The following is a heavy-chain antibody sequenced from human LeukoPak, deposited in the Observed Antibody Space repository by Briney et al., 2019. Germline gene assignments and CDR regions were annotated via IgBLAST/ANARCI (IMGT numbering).Heavy chain of an antibody. D-gene: IGHD2-21*01. V-gene: IGHV3-53*01. Sequence: GGSLRLSCAASGFTVSSNYMSWVRQAPGKGLEWVSVIYSGGSTYYADSVKGRFTISRDNAKNTLFLQMNSLRAEDTAVYYCARESPHSDYWGQGTLATVSS. J-gene: IGHJ4*02. CDR3: ARESPHSDY. CDR1: GFTVSSNY. CDR2: IYSGGST.